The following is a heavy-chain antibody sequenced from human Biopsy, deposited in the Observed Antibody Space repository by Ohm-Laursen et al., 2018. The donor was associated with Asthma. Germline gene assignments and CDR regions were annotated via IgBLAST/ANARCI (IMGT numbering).Heavy chain of an antibody. D-gene: IGHD3-3*01. V-gene: IGHV3-33*01. CDR2: IWYDGGNK. CDR1: GFTFSSYG. J-gene: IGHJ4*02. Sequence: SLRLSCAASGFTFSSYGMHWVRQAPGKGLEWVAVIWYDGGNKYYADSVNGRFTVSRDDSKNTLYLQMNSLRPDDTAVYYCARDVMEWYLPAFDFWGQGTLVTVSS. CDR3: ARDVMEWYLPAFDF.